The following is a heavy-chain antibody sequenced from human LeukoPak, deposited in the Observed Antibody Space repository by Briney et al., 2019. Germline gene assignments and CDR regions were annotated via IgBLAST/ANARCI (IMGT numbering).Heavy chain of an antibody. CDR3: ARTAKYYYGSETYYFFDY. D-gene: IGHD3-10*01. CDR1: GDSISSGSYY. V-gene: IGHV4-61*02. J-gene: IGHJ4*02. CDR2: IYVGGST. Sequence: SETLSLTCTVSGDSISSGSYYWTWIRQPAGKELEWIGRIYVGGSTDYNPSLKSRVTMSLDTSKNQISLKLRSVTAADTAVYYCARTAKYYYGSETYYFFDYWGQGTLVTVSS.